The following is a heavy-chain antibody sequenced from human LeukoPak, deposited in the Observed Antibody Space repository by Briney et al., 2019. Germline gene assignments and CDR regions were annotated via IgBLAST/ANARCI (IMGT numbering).Heavy chain of an antibody. J-gene: IGHJ3*02. CDR1: GGSISSYY. CDR2: IYYSGST. V-gene: IGHV4-59*08. D-gene: IGHD4-11*01. CDR3: ARALTDVDAFDI. Sequence: PSETLSLTCTVSGGSISSYYWSWIRQPPGKGLEWIGYIYYSGSTNYNPSLKSRVTISVDTSKNQFSLKLSSVTAADTAVYYCARALTDVDAFDIWGQGTMVTVSS.